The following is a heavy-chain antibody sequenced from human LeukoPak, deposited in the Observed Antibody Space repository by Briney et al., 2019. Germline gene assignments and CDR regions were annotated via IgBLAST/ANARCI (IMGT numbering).Heavy chain of an antibody. CDR1: GFTFTSSA. Sequence: SVKVSCKASGFTFTSSAMQWVRQARGQRLEWIGWIVVGSGNTNYAQKFQERVTITRDMSTSTAYMELSRLRSEDTAVYYCVRGDNVVSTAILLLRYWGQGTLVAVSS. J-gene: IGHJ1*01. CDR2: IVVGSGNT. CDR3: VRGDNVVSTAILLLRY. D-gene: IGHD2-21*02. V-gene: IGHV1-58*02.